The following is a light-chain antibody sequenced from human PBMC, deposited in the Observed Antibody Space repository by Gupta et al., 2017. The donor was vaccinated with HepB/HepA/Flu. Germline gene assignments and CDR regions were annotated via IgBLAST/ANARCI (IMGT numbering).Light chain of an antibody. J-gene: IGLJ2*01. V-gene: IGLV2-8*01. CDR2: EVN. Sequence: QSALTQPPSASGSPGQAVTLSCTGTSSDGGGYNFVSWYQQHPGKAPKLMIYEVNKRPSGVPDRFSGSKSGNTASLTVSGLQAEDEADYYCSSFAGGNRVFGGGTKLTVL. CDR1: SSDGGGYNF. CDR3: SSFAGGNRV.